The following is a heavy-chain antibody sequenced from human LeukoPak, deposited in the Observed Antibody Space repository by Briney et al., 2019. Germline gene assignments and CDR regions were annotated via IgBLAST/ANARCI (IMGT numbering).Heavy chain of an antibody. CDR2: INTYSGNT. V-gene: IGHV1-18*01. J-gene: IGHJ4*02. CDR3: ARPNLYYDSRGFDY. CDR1: VYTFTSYS. D-gene: IGHD3-22*01. Sequence: GASVKVSCKAAVYTFTSYSFTGVRQAPGQGLEWVGWINTYSGNTNYAQKYQARVTMTTDTSTSTAYMGLRSLRSDDTAVYYCARPNLYYDSRGFDYWGREPWSPSPQ.